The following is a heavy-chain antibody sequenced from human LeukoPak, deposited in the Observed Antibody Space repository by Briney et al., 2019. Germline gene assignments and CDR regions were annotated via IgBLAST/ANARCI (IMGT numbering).Heavy chain of an antibody. J-gene: IGHJ4*02. Sequence: PSETLSLTCAVYGGSFSSYYWGWIRQPPGKGLEWIGEINHSGSTNYNPSLKSRVTISVDTSKNQFSLKLSSVTAADTAVYYCARDDFWSGYLRYWGQGTLVTVSS. D-gene: IGHD3-3*01. CDR3: ARDDFWSGYLRY. V-gene: IGHV4-34*01. CDR1: GGSFSSYY. CDR2: INHSGST.